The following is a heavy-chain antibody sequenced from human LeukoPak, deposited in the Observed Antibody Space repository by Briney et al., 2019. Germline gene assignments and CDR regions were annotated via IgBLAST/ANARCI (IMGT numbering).Heavy chain of an antibody. D-gene: IGHD7-27*01. V-gene: IGHV3-7*01. Sequence: GGSLRLSCAASGFTLSRHWMSWVRQAPGKGLEWVANIKQDGSEKYYVDSVKGRFTISRDNAKNSLYLQMNSLRAEDTAVYYCATNWGGIFDPWGQGTLVTVTS. CDR2: IKQDGSEK. CDR1: GFTLSRHW. CDR3: ATNWGGIFDP. J-gene: IGHJ5*02.